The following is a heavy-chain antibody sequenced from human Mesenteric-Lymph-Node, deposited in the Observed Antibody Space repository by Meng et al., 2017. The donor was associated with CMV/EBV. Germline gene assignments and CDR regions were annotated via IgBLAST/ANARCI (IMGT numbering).Heavy chain of an antibody. CDR1: GFTFSSYA. Sequence: GESLKISCAASGFTFSSYAMHWVRQAPGKGLEWVAVISYDGSNKYYADSVKGRFTISRDNSKNTLYLQMNSLRAEDTAVYYCAKGATLYCSSTSCYSADAFDIWGQGTMVTVSS. J-gene: IGHJ3*02. V-gene: IGHV3-30*04. D-gene: IGHD2-2*02. CDR2: ISYDGSNK. CDR3: AKGATLYCSSTSCYSADAFDI.